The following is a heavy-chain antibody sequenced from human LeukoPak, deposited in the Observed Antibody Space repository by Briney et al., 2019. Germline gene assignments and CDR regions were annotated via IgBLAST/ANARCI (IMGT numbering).Heavy chain of an antibody. CDR3: AKDPTHYRVWDHYETIGLSY. Sequence: PGGSLRLSCAASGFTFSSYGMHWVRQAPGKGLEWVTFIRYDGSNKYYADSVKGRFTISRDNSKKTLNLHMNSLRAEDTAVYYCAKDPTHYRVWDHYETIGLSYWGQGTLVTVSS. J-gene: IGHJ4*02. CDR1: GFTFSSYG. V-gene: IGHV3-30*02. D-gene: IGHD3-22*01. CDR2: IRYDGSNK.